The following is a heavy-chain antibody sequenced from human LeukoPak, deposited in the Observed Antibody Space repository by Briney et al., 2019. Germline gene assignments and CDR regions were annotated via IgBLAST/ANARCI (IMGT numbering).Heavy chain of an antibody. J-gene: IGHJ5*02. V-gene: IGHV4-34*01. CDR1: GGSFSGYY. Sequence: PSETLSLTCAVYGGSFSGYYWSWIRQPPGKGLEWIGEINHSGSTNYNPSLKSRITISVDTSKNQFSLKLSPVTAADTAVYYCARVLTYSSSWYPFWFDPWGQGTLVTVSS. CDR2: INHSGST. CDR3: ARVLTYSSSWYPFWFDP. D-gene: IGHD6-13*01.